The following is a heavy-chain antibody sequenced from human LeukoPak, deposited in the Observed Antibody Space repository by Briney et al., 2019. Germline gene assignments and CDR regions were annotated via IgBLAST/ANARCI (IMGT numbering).Heavy chain of an antibody. CDR1: GGTFSSYA. CDR2: IIPIFGTA. CDR3: ARATFSDEFMFDY. J-gene: IGHJ4*02. Sequence: EASVKVSCKASGGTFSSYAISWVRQAPGQGLEWMGRIIPIFGTANYAQKFQGRVTITTDESTSTAYMELSSLRSEDTAVYYCARATFSDEFMFDYWGQGTLVTVSS. V-gene: IGHV1-69*05. D-gene: IGHD2/OR15-2a*01.